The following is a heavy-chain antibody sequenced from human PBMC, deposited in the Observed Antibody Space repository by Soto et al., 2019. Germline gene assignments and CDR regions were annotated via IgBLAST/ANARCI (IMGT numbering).Heavy chain of an antibody. J-gene: IGHJ5*01. D-gene: IGHD2-21*01. CDR3: AMIAVDTYMIYWFDP. CDR1: GDSFTSGISC. Sequence: PSETLTVTCTVSGDSFTSGISCWGWMLQPQGKGLECIGHTYYSGSTNYSRSLKSRVTISLDTSNLQLSLKVTSVTAADTAVYYCAMIAVDTYMIYWFDPWGQGTLVTVSS. V-gene: IGHV4-61*01. CDR2: TYYSGST.